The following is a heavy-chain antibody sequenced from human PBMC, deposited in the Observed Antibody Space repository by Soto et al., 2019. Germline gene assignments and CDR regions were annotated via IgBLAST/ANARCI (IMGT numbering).Heavy chain of an antibody. J-gene: IGHJ5*02. D-gene: IGHD3-3*01. CDR2: IIPIFGTA. CDR1: GGTFSSYA. CDR3: ARADDFWSGYRGYNWFDP. V-gene: IGHV1-69*13. Sequence: SVKVSCKASGGTFSSYAISWVRQAPGQGLEWMGGIIPIFGTANYAQKFQGRVTITADESTSTAYMELSSLRSEDTAVYYCARADDFWSGYRGYNWFDPWGQGTLVTVSS.